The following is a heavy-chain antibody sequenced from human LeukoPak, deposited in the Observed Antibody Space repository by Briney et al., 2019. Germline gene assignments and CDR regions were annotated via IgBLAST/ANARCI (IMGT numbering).Heavy chain of an antibody. D-gene: IGHD3-22*01. V-gene: IGHV4-38-2*02. CDR1: DYSISSGYY. Sequence: PSETLSLTCAVSDYSISSGYYWGWIRPPPGKGLEWIGSIYHSGNTYYNPSLKSRFTISIDTSKNQFSLKLSSVTAADTAVYYCARDWCSDSSGYCNWFDPWGQGTLVTVSS. CDR2: IYHSGNT. J-gene: IGHJ5*02. CDR3: ARDWCSDSSGYCNWFDP.